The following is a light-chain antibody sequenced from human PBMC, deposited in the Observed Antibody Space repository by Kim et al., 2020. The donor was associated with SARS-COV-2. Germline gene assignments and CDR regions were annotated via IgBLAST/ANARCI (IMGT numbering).Light chain of an antibody. CDR2: DAS. CDR3: HQTYITPLT. V-gene: IGKV1-39*01. J-gene: IGKJ1*01. CDR1: QIISNY. Sequence: DIQMTQSPSSLSASVGDRVTITCRASQIISNYLNWYQQKPWRAPQLLIYDASSLQSGVPSRFSGSGSGTDFTLTINSLQPEDFATYLCHQTYITPLTFCQGTKVDI.